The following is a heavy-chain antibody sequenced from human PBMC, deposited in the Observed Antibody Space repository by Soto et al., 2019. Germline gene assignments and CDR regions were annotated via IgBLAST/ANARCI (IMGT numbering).Heavy chain of an antibody. J-gene: IGHJ3*02. CDR1: GGSISSGGYY. V-gene: IGHV4-31*03. CDR2: IYYSGST. D-gene: IGHD3-9*01. Sequence: QVQLQESGPGLVKPSQTLSLTCTVSGGSISSGGYYWSWIRQHPGKGLEWIGYIYYSGSTYYNPSLKSRVTISVDTSKSPFSLKLSSVTAAGTAVYYCSRLHVLRYFDWLLDDAFDIWGQGTMVTVSS. CDR3: SRLHVLRYFDWLLDDAFDI.